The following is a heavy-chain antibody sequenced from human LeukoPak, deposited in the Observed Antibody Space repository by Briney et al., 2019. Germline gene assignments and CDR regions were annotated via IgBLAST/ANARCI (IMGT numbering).Heavy chain of an antibody. Sequence: SETLSLTCTVSGGSISNGNYYWSWIRQPPGKGLEWIGYIYHSGSTYYNPSLKSRVTISVDRSKNQFSLKLSSVTAADTAVYYCARDLIAARTFDYWGQGTLVTVSS. D-gene: IGHD6-6*01. V-gene: IGHV4-30-2*01. CDR1: GGSISNGNYY. J-gene: IGHJ4*02. CDR2: IYHSGST. CDR3: ARDLIAARTFDY.